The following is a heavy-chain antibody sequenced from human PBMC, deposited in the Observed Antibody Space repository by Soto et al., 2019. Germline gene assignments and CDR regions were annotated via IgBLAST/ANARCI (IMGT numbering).Heavy chain of an antibody. CDR3: ARQIYDSDTGPNFQYYFDS. CDR1: GYSFAGYW. D-gene: IGHD3-22*01. CDR2: IDPSDSQT. V-gene: IGHV5-10-1*01. Sequence: GESLKISCKGSGYSFAGYWITWVRQKPGKGLEWMGRIDPSDSQTYYSPTFRGHVTISVTKSITTVFLQWSSLRASDTAMYYCARQIYDSDTGPNFQYYFDSWGQGTPVTVS. J-gene: IGHJ4*02.